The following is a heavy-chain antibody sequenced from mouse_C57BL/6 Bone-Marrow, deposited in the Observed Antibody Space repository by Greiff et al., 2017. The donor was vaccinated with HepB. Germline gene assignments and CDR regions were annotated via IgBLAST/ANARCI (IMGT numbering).Heavy chain of an antibody. CDR1: GYAFSSSW. V-gene: IGHV1-82*01. CDR3: AISRDYFDY. CDR2: SYPGDGDT. J-gene: IGHJ2*01. Sequence: VQLQQSGPELVKPGASVKISCKASGYAFSSSWMNWVKQRPGKGLEWIGRSYPGDGDTNYNGKFKGKATLTADKSSSTAYMQLSSLTSEDSAVYFCAISRDYFDYWGQGTTLTVSS.